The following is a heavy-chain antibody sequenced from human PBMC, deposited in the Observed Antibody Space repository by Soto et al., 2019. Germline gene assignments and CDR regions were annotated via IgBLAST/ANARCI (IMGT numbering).Heavy chain of an antibody. CDR1: GYTFTSYG. CDR3: ARGPGQRSVVVAATNFDY. V-gene: IGHV1-18*04. D-gene: IGHD2-15*01. Sequence: GASVKVSCKASGYTFTSYGISWVRQAPGQGLEWMGWISAYNGNTNYAQKLQGRVTMTTDTSTSTAYMELRSLRSDDTAVYYCARGPGQRSVVVAATNFDYWGQGTLVTVSS. CDR2: ISAYNGNT. J-gene: IGHJ4*02.